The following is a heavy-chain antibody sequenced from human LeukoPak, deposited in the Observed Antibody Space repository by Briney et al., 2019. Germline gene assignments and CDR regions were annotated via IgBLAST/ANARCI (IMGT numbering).Heavy chain of an antibody. J-gene: IGHJ4*02. D-gene: IGHD4-17*01. CDR1: GFAVSDNY. CDR2: ISSSGSTK. Sequence: GGSLRLSCAASGFAVSDNYMNWVRQAPGKGLEWVSYISSSGSTKYYADSLMGRFTLSRDNAKKSLYLQMNSLRAEDTAVYYCAREALTETTFGPYDYWGQGTLVTVSS. V-gene: IGHV3-11*04. CDR3: AREALTETTFGPYDY.